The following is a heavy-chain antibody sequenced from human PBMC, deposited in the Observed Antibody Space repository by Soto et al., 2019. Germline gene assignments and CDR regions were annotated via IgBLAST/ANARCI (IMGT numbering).Heavy chain of an antibody. CDR1: GYTSTNYG. Sequence: GASVKVSCKASGYTSTNYGYSWVPKAPGQGLEWMVGLCAYNGHTNYAQNLQGRVSLTTDTYTSTAYMEVKSLRSDDTAMYYCARVSNPFRIDYWGQGALVTVSS. CDR3: ARVSNPFRIDY. V-gene: IGHV1-18*01. CDR2: LCAYNGHT. J-gene: IGHJ4*02. D-gene: IGHD2-8*01.